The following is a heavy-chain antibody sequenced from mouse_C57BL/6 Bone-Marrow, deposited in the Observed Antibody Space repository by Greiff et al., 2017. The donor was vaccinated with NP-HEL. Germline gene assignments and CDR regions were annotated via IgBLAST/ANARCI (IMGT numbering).Heavy chain of an antibody. D-gene: IGHD2-1*01. CDR3: ARELQRAY. Sequence: VQGVESGPELVKPGASVKLSCKASGYTFTSYDINWVKQRPGQGLEWIGWIYPRDGSTKYNEKFKGKATLTVDTSSSTAYMELHSLTSEDSAVYFCARELQRAYWGQGTLVTVSA. CDR2: IYPRDGST. CDR1: GYTFTSYD. J-gene: IGHJ3*01. V-gene: IGHV1-85*01.